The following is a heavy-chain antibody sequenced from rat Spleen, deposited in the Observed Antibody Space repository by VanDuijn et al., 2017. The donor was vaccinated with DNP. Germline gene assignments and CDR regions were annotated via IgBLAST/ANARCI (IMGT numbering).Heavy chain of an antibody. CDR2: IIYDGSST. CDR1: GFTFSSFP. D-gene: IGHD1-7*01. J-gene: IGHJ3*01. CDR3: AASSCVVYDYGFAY. Sequence: EVQLVESGGGLVQPGRSMKLSCAASGFTFSSFPMAWVRQSPKKGLEWVATIIYDGSSTYYRDSVRGRFTISRDYARSTLYLQMDSLRHEDTATYYGAASSCVVYDYGFAYLGQGTLVTVSS. V-gene: IGHV5-46*01.